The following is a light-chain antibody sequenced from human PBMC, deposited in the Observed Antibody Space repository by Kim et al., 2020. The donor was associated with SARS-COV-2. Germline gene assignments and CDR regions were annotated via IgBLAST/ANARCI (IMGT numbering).Light chain of an antibody. J-gene: IGKJ1*01. CDR1: QSVGSN. CDR3: QQYDDWPPWT. Sequence: SPGDRATLSCRASQSVGSNVAWYQQKPGQAPQLLVYGASTRAAGSPARFSGSGSGTEFTLTISSMQSEDLAVYYCQQYDDWPPWTFGQGTKVDIK. CDR2: GAS. V-gene: IGKV3-15*01.